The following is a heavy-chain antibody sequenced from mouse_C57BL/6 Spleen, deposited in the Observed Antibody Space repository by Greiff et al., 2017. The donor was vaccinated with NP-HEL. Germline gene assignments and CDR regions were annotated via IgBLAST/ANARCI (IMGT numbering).Heavy chain of an antibody. D-gene: IGHD1-1*01. Sequence: QVQLQQPGAELVKPGASVKVSCKASGYTFTSYWMHWVKQRPGQGLEWIGRIHPSDSDTNYNQKFKGKATLTVDKSSSTAYMQLSSLTSEDSAVYYCAIEGTTVVANYALDYWGQGTSVTVSS. J-gene: IGHJ4*01. CDR3: AIEGTTVVANYALDY. CDR1: GYTFTSYW. CDR2: IHPSDSDT. V-gene: IGHV1-74*01.